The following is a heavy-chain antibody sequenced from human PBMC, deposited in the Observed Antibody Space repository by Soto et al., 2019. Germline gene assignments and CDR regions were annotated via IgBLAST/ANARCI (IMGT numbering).Heavy chain of an antibody. Sequence: ASVKVSCKXSGFTFTHYGIRWVRQAPGQGLEWMGWISAYNGATNYAQKFRDRLTMTTDASTSTAYMELRSLRSDDTAVYFCARASKASNWDYWGQGTLVTVSS. J-gene: IGHJ4*02. V-gene: IGHV1-18*01. CDR3: ARASKASNWDY. D-gene: IGHD6-13*01. CDR1: GFTFTHYG. CDR2: ISAYNGAT.